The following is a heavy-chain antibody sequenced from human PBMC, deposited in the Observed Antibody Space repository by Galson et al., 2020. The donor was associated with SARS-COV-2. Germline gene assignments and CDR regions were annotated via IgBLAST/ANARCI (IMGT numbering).Heavy chain of an antibody. CDR1: GFIFGDYA. D-gene: IGHD4-17*01. V-gene: IGHV3-23*01. Sequence: GGSLRLSCAASGFIFGDYAMSWVRQAPGKGLEWVSGITSGGRTHYADSVNGRFTVSRDNSKTTLFLHLDSLSADDTAVYYCAKDQNSVTTAFDSWGQGTLVTVSS. J-gene: IGHJ4*02. CDR2: ITSGGRT. CDR3: AKDQNSVTTAFDS.